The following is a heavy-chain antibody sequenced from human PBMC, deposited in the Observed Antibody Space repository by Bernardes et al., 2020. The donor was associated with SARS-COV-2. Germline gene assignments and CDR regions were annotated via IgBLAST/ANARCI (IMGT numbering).Heavy chain of an antibody. D-gene: IGHD6-19*01. Sequence: GGSLRLSCSVSGFTFSNYVMHWVRQAPGKGLEYVSAISINGDLTFYVDSVKGRFIISRDDSKNMLYLQMSSLRVEDTAIYFCVKGSVAVADVDYWGQGTLVTVSS. CDR1: GFTFSNYV. J-gene: IGHJ4*02. V-gene: IGHV3-64D*06. CDR2: ISINGDLT. CDR3: VKGSVAVADVDY.